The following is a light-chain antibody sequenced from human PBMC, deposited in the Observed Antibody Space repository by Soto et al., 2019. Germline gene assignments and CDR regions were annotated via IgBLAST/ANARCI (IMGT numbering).Light chain of an antibody. Sequence: QSALTQPPSASGSPGQSVTISCTGTSSDVGGYNYVSWYQQHPGKAHKLMIYDVSKRPSGVPDRFSGSKSGNTASLTVSGLQPEDEADYYCSSYAGSNKSVFGTGTKLTVL. CDR1: SSDVGGYNY. J-gene: IGLJ1*01. CDR3: SSYAGSNKSV. CDR2: DVS. V-gene: IGLV2-8*01.